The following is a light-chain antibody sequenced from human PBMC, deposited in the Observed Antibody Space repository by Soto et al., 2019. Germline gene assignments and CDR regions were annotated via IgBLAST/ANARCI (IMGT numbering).Light chain of an antibody. Sequence: DIQMTQSPSTLSGSVGDRVTITCRASQTISSWLAWYQQKPWKAPKLLIYKASTLKSGVPSRFSGSGSGTEFTLTISSLQPDDFATYYCQHYNRYSEAFGQGTKVELQ. J-gene: IGKJ1*01. V-gene: IGKV1-5*03. CDR1: QTISSW. CDR2: KAS. CDR3: QHYNRYSEA.